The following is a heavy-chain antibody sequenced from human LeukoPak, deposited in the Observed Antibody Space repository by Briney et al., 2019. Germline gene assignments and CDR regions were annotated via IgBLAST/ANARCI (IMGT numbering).Heavy chain of an antibody. CDR1: GYTFTSYG. CDR3: ARATLLDCSSTSCSFDY. J-gene: IGHJ4*02. V-gene: IGHV1-18*01. D-gene: IGHD2-2*01. CDR2: ISAYNGNT. Sequence: ASVKVSCKASGYTFTSYGISWVRQAPGQGLEWMGWISAYNGNTNYAQKLQGRVTMTTDTSTSTAYVELRSLRSDDTAVYYCARATLLDCSSTSCSFDYWGQGTLVTVSS.